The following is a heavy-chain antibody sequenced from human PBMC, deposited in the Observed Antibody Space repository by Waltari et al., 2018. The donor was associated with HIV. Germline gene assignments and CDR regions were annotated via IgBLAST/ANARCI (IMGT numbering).Heavy chain of an antibody. Sequence: QVHLQQSGPGLVQASQSIFVAFVISGASVSDNTAAWNWVRQSPAGALEWLGKTYYKSDWQREYAVSLKGRIVINPDTAKNQFSLQLNSVTSADTATYYCVRDSYGFDIWGEGTHVIV. CDR3: VRDSYGFDI. CDR1: GASVSDNTAA. J-gene: IGHJ4*02. V-gene: IGHV6-1*01. CDR2: TYYKSDWQR. D-gene: IGHD3-16*01.